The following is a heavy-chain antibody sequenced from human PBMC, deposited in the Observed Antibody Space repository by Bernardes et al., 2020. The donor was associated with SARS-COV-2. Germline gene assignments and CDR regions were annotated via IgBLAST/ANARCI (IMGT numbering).Heavy chain of an antibody. Sequence: ASVKVSCKASGYTFTGYYMHWVRQAPGQGLEWMGWINPNSGGTNYAQKFQGRVTMTRDTSISTAYMELSRLRSDDTAVYYCARDPLIVADDAFDSWGQGTMVTVSS. J-gene: IGHJ3*02. CDR1: GYTFTGYY. CDR3: ARDPLIVADDAFDS. V-gene: IGHV1-2*02. CDR2: INPNSGGT. D-gene: IGHD3-22*01.